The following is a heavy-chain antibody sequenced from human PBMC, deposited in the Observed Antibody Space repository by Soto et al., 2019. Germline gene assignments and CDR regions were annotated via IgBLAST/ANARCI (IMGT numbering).Heavy chain of an antibody. V-gene: IGHV5-10-1*01. CDR1: GYTFTNYW. CDR2: IDPGDSYT. CDR3: ERHEFPRSGGVDV. J-gene: IGHJ6*02. D-gene: IGHD3-10*01. Sequence: GESLKISCKGSGYTFTNYWIIWVRQRPGKGLEWMGTIDPGDSYTNYSPSSQGHVSLSVDKSITTAYLQWSSLKASDTAIYYCERHEFPRSGGVDVWGQGTTVTVSS.